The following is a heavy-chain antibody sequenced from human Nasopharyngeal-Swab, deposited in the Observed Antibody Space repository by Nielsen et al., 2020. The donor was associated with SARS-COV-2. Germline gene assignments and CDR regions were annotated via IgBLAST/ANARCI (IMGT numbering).Heavy chain of an antibody. D-gene: IGHD2-21*01. J-gene: IGHJ6*02. Sequence: GESLKISCAASGFNFRRYAMSWVRQAPGKGLEWVSIISGSGDTTYYADSVKDRFTISRDNSKNTLYLQTNSLRVEDTAVYYCAKAPYLRGLDVWGQGTTVTVSS. CDR3: AKAPYLRGLDV. CDR2: ISGSGDTT. CDR1: GFNFRRYA. V-gene: IGHV3-23*01.